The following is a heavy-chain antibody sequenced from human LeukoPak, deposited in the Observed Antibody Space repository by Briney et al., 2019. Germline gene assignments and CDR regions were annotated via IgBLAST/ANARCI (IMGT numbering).Heavy chain of an antibody. Sequence: GGSLRLSCAASGFTFGSYAIHWVRQAPGKGLECVSVIYSNGGNPYYANSVKGRYTTSRDNSKNTLYLQMGRLTAEDMAVYYSARVPEVWALFDYWGQGTLVTVSS. CDR2: IYSNGGNP. CDR1: GFTFGSYA. CDR3: ARVPEVWALFDY. V-gene: IGHV3-64*01. J-gene: IGHJ4*02. D-gene: IGHD1-14*01.